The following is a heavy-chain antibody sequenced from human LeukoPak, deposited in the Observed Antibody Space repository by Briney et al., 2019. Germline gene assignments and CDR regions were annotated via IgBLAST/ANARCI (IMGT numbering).Heavy chain of an antibody. J-gene: IGHJ4*02. Sequence: GGSLRLSCTASGFTFGAYAMSWFRQAPGKGLEWVGFISSKAYGGTTEYAASVKGRFTISRDDSKSIAYLQMNSLKTEDTAVYYCTRPYSSSWLIKFDYWGQGTLVTVSS. D-gene: IGHD6-13*01. V-gene: IGHV3-49*03. CDR2: ISSKAYGGTT. CDR1: GFTFGAYA. CDR3: TRPYSSSWLIKFDY.